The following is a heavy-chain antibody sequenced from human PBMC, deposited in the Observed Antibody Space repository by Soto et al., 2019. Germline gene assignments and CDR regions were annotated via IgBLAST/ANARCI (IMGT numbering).Heavy chain of an antibody. CDR2: ISYDGSNK. CDR1: GFTFSSYA. J-gene: IGHJ5*02. V-gene: IGHV3-30-3*01. CDR3: ARDPDRHLYYDILTSHTFDP. Sequence: PGGSLRLSCAASGFTFSSYAMHWVRQAPGKGLEWVAVISYDGSNKYYADSVKGRFTISRDNSKNTLYLQMNSLRAEDTAVYYCARDPDRHLYYDILTSHTFDPWGQGTLVTVSS. D-gene: IGHD3-9*01.